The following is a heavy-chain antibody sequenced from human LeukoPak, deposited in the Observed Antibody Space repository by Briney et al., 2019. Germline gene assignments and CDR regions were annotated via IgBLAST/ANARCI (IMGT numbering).Heavy chain of an antibody. Sequence: PSETLSLTCTVSGGSISSSSYYWGWIRQPPGKGLEWIGSIYYSGSTYYNPSLKSRVTISVDTSKTQYSLKLSSVTAADTAVYYCARQGQWLVPDWFDPWGQGTLVTVSS. J-gene: IGHJ5*02. CDR1: GGSISSSSYY. V-gene: IGHV4-39*01. CDR3: ARQGQWLVPDWFDP. CDR2: IYYSGST. D-gene: IGHD6-19*01.